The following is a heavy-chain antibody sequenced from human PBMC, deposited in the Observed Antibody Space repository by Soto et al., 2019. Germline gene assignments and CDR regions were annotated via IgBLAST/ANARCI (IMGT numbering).Heavy chain of an antibody. Sequence: ASVKVSCKVSGYTLTELSMHWVRQAPGKGLEWMGGFDPEDGETIYAQKFQGRVTMTGDTSTDTAYMELSSLRSEDTAVYYCATGSVGATVVLVDGYFQQRGKGPLATDS. CDR3: ATGSVGATVVLVDGYFQQ. D-gene: IGHD1-26*01. CDR1: GYTLTELS. CDR2: FDPEDGET. V-gene: IGHV1-24*01. J-gene: IGHJ1*01.